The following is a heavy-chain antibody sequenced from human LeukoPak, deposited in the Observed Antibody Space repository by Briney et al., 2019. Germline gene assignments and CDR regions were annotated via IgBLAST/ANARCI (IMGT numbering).Heavy chain of an antibody. CDR1: GGSISTYY. J-gene: IGHJ4*02. Sequence: PSETLSLTCTVSGGSISTYYWSWIRQPPGKGLEWIGHIYNSGSTNYSPSLKSRVTISVDTSKTQFSLKLSSVTAADTAVYYCARDRHDYGDYAHDYWGQGTLVTVSS. V-gene: IGHV4-59*01. D-gene: IGHD4-17*01. CDR2: IYNSGST. CDR3: ARDRHDYGDYAHDY.